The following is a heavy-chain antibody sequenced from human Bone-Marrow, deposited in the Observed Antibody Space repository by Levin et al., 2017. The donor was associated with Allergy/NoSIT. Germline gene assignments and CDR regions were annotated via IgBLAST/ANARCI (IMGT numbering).Heavy chain of an antibody. D-gene: IGHD3-16*02. CDR1: GYIFTELS. CDR3: ATGLLGELSSLYMDV. Sequence: ASVKVSCKVSGYIFTELSMHWVRQAPGKGLEWMGGFDPEDGERIYAQKFQGRVTMTEDTSTDTAYMELSSLRSEDTAVYYCATGLLGELSSLYMDVWGKGTTVTVSS. CDR2: FDPEDGER. J-gene: IGHJ6*03. V-gene: IGHV1-24*01.